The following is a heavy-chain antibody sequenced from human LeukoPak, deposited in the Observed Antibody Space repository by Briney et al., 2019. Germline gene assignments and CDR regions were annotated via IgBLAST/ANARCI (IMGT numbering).Heavy chain of an antibody. V-gene: IGHV1-69*06. CDR2: IIRIFGTA. J-gene: IGHJ5*02. CDR3: ARGSMVRGVIITMGWFDP. D-gene: IGHD3-10*01. Sequence: ASVKVSCKASGGTFSSYAISWVRQAPGQELEWMGRIIRIFGTANYAQKFQGRVTITADKSTSTAYMELSSLRSEDTAVYYCARGSMVRGVIITMGWFDPWGQGTLVTVSS. CDR1: GGTFSSYA.